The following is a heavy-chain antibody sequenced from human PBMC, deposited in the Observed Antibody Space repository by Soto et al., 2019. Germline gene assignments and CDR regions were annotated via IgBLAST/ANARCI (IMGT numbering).Heavy chain of an antibody. V-gene: IGHV1-8*01. D-gene: IGHD2-2*01. Sequence: ASVKVSCKASGYTFTSYDINWVRQATGQGLEWMGWMNPNSGNTGYAQKFQGRVTMTRNTSISTAYMELSSLRSEDTAVYYCARRYPLPAAMLYYYYYYMDVWGKGTTVTVSS. CDR2: MNPNSGNT. J-gene: IGHJ6*03. CDR1: GYTFTSYD. CDR3: ARRYPLPAAMLYYYYYYMDV.